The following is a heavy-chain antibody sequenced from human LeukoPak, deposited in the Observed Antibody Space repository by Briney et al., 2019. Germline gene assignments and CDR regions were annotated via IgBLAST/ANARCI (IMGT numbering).Heavy chain of an antibody. J-gene: IGHJ6*03. CDR1: GGTFSSYA. Sequence: SVKVSCKASGGTFSSYAISWVRQAPGQGLEWMGGIIPIFGTANYAQKFQGRVTITADESTGTAYMELSSLRSEDTAVYYCARVGYSISWGVGYYDMDVWGKGTTVTVSS. CDR2: IIPIFGTA. V-gene: IGHV1-69*13. CDR3: ARVGYSISWGVGYYDMDV. D-gene: IGHD6-13*01.